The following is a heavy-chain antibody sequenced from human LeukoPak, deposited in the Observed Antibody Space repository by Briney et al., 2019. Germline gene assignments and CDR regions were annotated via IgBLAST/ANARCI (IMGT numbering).Heavy chain of an antibody. CDR3: AKDRGKYSSGSYFDY. CDR1: GFTFSRNG. CDR2: ISGSGGST. Sequence: PGGSLRLSCAASGFTFSRNGMTWVRQAPGKGLEWVSAISGSGGSTYYADSVKGRFTISRDNSKNTLYLQMNSLRAEDTAVYYCAKDRGKYSSGSYFDYWGQGTLVTVSS. D-gene: IGHD6-19*01. V-gene: IGHV3-23*01. J-gene: IGHJ4*02.